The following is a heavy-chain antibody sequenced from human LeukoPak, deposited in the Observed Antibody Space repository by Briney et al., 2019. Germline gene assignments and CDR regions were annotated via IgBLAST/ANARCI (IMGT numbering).Heavy chain of an antibody. J-gene: IGHJ5*02. V-gene: IGHV1-69*13. CDR1: GGTFISYA. CDR3: ARSKDIVVVPAAPVVYNWFDP. CDR2: IIPIFGTA. D-gene: IGHD2-2*01. Sequence: GASVKVSCTASGGTFISYAISWVRQAPGQGLEWMGGIIPIFGTANYAQKFQGRVTITADESTSTGYMELSSLRSEDTAVYYCARSKDIVVVPAAPVVYNWFDPWGQGALVTVSS.